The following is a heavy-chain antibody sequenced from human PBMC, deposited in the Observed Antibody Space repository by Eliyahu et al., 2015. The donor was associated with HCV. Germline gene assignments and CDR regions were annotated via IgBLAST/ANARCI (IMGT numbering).Heavy chain of an antibody. CDR2: IXTGGTT. D-gene: IGHD3-16*01. J-gene: IGHJ6*02. CDR3: ARWGEVQGDYYYGFGR. V-gene: IGHV4-4*07. Sequence: QVQLQESGPGLVKPSETLSPTXNVSXGXVXNFYWXWIRPXAGKGLEWIGRIXTGGTTYYRSSLRXRVTMSVDTSKNQFSLKLTSVTAADTAVYYCARWGEVQGDYYYGFGRLGPRDRGHRLL. CDR1: XGXVXNFY.